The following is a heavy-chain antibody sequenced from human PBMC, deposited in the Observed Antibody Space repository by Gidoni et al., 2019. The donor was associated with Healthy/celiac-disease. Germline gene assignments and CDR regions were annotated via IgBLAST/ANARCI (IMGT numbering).Heavy chain of an antibody. CDR2: IRYDGSNK. J-gene: IGHJ4*02. V-gene: IGHV3-30*02. Sequence: QVQLVESGGGVVQPGGSLRLSCAASGFTFSSYGMHWVRQAPGKGLEWVAFIRYDGSNKYYADSVKGRFTISRDNSKNTLYLQMNSLRAEDTAVYYCAKDLLAAFDYWGQGTLVTVSS. CDR3: AKDLLAAFDY. D-gene: IGHD2-15*01. CDR1: GFTFSSYG.